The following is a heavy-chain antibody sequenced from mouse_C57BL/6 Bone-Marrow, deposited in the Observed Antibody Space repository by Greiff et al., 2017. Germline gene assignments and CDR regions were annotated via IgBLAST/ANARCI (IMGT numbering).Heavy chain of an antibody. CDR2: IWSGGST. V-gene: IGHV2-2*01. J-gene: IGHJ4*01. CDR1: GFSLTSYG. CDR3: DRHPLYYGNYVSYYYAMDY. Sequence: VQLQESGPGLVQPSQSLSITCTVSGFSLTSYGVHWVRQSPGKGLELLGVIWSGGSTDYNAAFISRLSISKDNSKSQVFFKMNSLQADDKAIYYCDRHPLYYGNYVSYYYAMDYWGQGTSVTVSS. D-gene: IGHD2-1*01.